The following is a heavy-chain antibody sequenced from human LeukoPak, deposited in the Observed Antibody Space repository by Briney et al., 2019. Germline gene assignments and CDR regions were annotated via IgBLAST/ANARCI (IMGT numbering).Heavy chain of an antibody. CDR1: GYTFTGYY. D-gene: IGHD6-13*01. CDR2: INPNSGGT. CDR3: ARVGAAAGTAFDI. V-gene: IGHV1-2*06. J-gene: IGHJ3*02. Sequence: ASVKVSCKASGYTFTGYYMHWVRQAPGQGLGWMGRINPNSGGTNYAQKFQGRVTMTRDTSISTAYMELSRLRSDDTAVYYCARVGAAAGTAFDIWGQGTMVTVSS.